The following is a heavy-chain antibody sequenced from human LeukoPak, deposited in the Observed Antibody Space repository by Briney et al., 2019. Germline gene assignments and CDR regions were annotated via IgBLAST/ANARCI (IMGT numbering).Heavy chain of an antibody. CDR1: GFTFSSYA. CDR3: AKQLSVLRYFDWKLDY. V-gene: IGHV3-23*01. CDR2: ISGSGGST. D-gene: IGHD3-9*01. Sequence: PGGSLRLSCAASGFTFSSYAMSWVRQAPGKGLEWVSAISGSGGSTYYADSVKGRFTISRDNSKNTLYLQMNSLRAEDTAVYYCAKQLSVLRYFDWKLDYSGQGTLVTVFS. J-gene: IGHJ4*02.